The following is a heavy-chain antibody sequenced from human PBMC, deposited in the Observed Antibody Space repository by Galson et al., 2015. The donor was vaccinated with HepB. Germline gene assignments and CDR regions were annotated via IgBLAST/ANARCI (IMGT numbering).Heavy chain of an antibody. D-gene: IGHD5-24*01. Sequence: LSLSCAASGFTFSSYGMHWVRQAPGKGLEWVAVISYDGSNKYYADSVKGRFTISRDNSKNTLYLQMNSLRAEDTAVYYCAKVRWGSGYYYYYMDVWGKGTTVTVSS. V-gene: IGHV3-30*18. CDR3: AKVRWGSGYYYYYMDV. J-gene: IGHJ6*03. CDR2: ISYDGSNK. CDR1: GFTFSSYG.